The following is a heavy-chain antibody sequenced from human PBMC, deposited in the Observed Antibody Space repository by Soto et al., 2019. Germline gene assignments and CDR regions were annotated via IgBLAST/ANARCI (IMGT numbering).Heavy chain of an antibody. J-gene: IGHJ4*02. D-gene: IGHD1-26*01. CDR2: ISSSSSYR. CDR3: ARDSGSSDGFDN. Sequence: EVPLVESGGGLVQPGGSLRLSCAASGFTFSSYNMIWVRQAPGKGLQWVSHISSSSSYRYYGDSVKGRFTISRDNARNALYLQMNSLRGEDTGVYYCARDSGSSDGFDNWGQGTLVTVSS. V-gene: IGHV3-21*01. CDR1: GFTFSSYN.